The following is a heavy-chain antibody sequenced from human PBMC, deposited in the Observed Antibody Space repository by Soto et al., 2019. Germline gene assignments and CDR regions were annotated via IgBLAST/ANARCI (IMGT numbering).Heavy chain of an antibody. J-gene: IGHJ3*02. V-gene: IGHV4-39*01. CDR3: ATWSQYCSGGICAKDAFDI. Sequence: SETLSLTCTVSGGSVITGSYYWVLIRQPPGKGLGWIGDIYYTGSTYYNPSLKSRVTIFADTSKNQFSLKLSSVTAADTAVYYCATWSQYCSGGICAKDAFDIWGQGTMVTVSS. D-gene: IGHD2-15*01. CDR1: GGSVITGSYY. CDR2: IYYTGST.